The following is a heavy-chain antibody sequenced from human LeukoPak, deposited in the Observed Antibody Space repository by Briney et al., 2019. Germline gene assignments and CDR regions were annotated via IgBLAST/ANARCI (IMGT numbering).Heavy chain of an antibody. Sequence: PSETLSLTCTVSGGSISSGGYYWSWIRQPSGKGLEWIGYIYHSGSTYYNPSLKSRVTISVDTSKNQFSLKLSSVTAADTAVYYCARVGVVNNSYYYYMDVWGKGTTVTVSS. D-gene: IGHD2-21*01. CDR1: GGSISSGGYY. CDR3: ARVGVVNNSYYYYMDV. J-gene: IGHJ6*03. V-gene: IGHV4-30-2*01. CDR2: IYHSGST.